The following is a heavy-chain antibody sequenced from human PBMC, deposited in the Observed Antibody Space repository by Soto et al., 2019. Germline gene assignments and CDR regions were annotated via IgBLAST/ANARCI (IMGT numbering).Heavy chain of an antibody. CDR2: INAGNGNT. D-gene: IGHD4-4*01. V-gene: IGHV1-3*01. Sequence: ASVKVSCKASGYTFTSYAMHWVRQAPGQRLEWMGWINAGNGNTKYSQKFQGRVTITRDTSASTAYMELSSLRSEDTAVYYCARVHDYSQQAPGYYYYYYMDVWGKGTTVTVSS. J-gene: IGHJ6*03. CDR3: ARVHDYSQQAPGYYYYYYMDV. CDR1: GYTFTSYA.